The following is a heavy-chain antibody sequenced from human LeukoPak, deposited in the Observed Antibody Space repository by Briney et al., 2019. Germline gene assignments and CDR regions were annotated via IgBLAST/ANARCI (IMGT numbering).Heavy chain of an antibody. D-gene: IGHD3-3*01. CDR1: GFTFSSYS. CDR3: AKDVESGYSY. Sequence: GGSLRLSCAASGFTFSSYSMNWVRQAPGKGLEWVSSISSSSSYIYYADSVKGRFTISRDNAKNSLYLQMNSLRAEDTAVYYCAKDVESGYSYWGQGTLVTVSS. CDR2: ISSSSSYI. J-gene: IGHJ4*02. V-gene: IGHV3-21*01.